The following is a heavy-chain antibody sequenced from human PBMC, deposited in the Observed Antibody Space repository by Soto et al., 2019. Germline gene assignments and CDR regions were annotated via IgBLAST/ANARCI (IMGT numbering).Heavy chain of an antibody. V-gene: IGHV4-30-4*01. CDR2: IYYSGST. CDR3: ARDTMTTQNNQYGMDV. D-gene: IGHD3-22*01. CDR1: GGSISSGDYY. J-gene: IGHJ6*02. Sequence: SETLSLTCTVSGGSISSGDYYWSWIRQPPGKGLEWIGYIYYSGSTYYNPSLKSRVTISVDTSKNQFSLKLSSVTAADTAVYYCARDTMTTQNNQYGMDVWGQGTTVTVSS.